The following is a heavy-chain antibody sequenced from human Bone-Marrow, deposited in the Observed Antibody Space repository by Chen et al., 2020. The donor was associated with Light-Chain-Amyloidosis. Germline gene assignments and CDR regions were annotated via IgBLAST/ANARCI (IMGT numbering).Heavy chain of an antibody. J-gene: IGHJ3*02. V-gene: IGHV4-38-2*02. D-gene: IGHD7-27*01. CDR3: ARDLNWGWTFGAFDI. CDR1: GYSISSGYY. CDR2: IYHSGST. Sequence: QVQLQESGPGLVKPSETLSLTCAVSGYSISSGYYWGWIRQPPGKGLEWIGSIYHSGSTYYNPSLKSRVTMSVDTSKNQFSLKLSSVTAADTAVYYCARDLNWGWTFGAFDIWGQGTMVTVSS.